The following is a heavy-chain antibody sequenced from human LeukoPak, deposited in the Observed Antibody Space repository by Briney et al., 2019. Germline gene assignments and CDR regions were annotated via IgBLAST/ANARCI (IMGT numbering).Heavy chain of an antibody. V-gene: IGHV3-30-3*01. CDR2: ISYDGSNK. J-gene: IGHJ4*02. CDR1: GFTFSSYA. CDR3: ARDRWTFDY. D-gene: IGHD3/OR15-3a*01. Sequence: GGSLRLSCAASGFTFSSYAMHWVRQAPGKGLEWVAVISYDGSNKYYADSVKGRFTISRDNSKDTLYLQMNSLRAGDTAVYYCARDRWTFDYWGQGTLVTVSS.